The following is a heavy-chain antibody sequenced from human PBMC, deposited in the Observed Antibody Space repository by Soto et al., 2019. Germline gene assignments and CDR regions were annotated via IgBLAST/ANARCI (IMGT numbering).Heavy chain of an antibody. Sequence: GGSLRLSCAASGFTLRDHWMHWVRQAPGKGLVWLARIINDGSEADCADSVKGRFIISRDNAKNTVYLQMNSLTVEDTGIYYCGRDYFGSGNPWGQGTLVTVSS. J-gene: IGHJ5*02. CDR1: GFTLRDHW. D-gene: IGHD3-10*01. CDR2: IINDGSEA. V-gene: IGHV3-74*01. CDR3: GRDYFGSGNP.